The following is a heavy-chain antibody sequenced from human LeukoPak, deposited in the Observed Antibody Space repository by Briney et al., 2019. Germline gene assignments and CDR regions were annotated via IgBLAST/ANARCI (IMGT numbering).Heavy chain of an antibody. D-gene: IGHD5-18*01. CDR2: FDPEDGET. CDR1: GCTLTELS. CDR3: ATDSGATAMVSQDAFDI. V-gene: IGHV1-24*01. J-gene: IGHJ3*02. Sequence: ASVKVSCKVSGCTLTELSMHWVGPAPGKGLEWVGGFDPEDGETIYAQKFQGRVTMTEDTSTDTAYMELSSLRSDDTAVYYCATDSGATAMVSQDAFDIWGQGTMVTVSS.